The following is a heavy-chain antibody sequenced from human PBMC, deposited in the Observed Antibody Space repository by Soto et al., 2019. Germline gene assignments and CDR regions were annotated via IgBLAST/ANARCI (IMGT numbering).Heavy chain of an antibody. CDR2: FDPEDGET. J-gene: IGHJ6*02. CDR1: GYTLTELS. Sequence: ASVKVSCKASGYTLTELSMHWVRQAPGKGLEWMGGFDPEDGETIYAQKFQGRVTMTEDTSTDTAYMELSSLRSEDTAVYYCATGSSLAGQLGYYYYCMDVWGQGTTVTGSS. D-gene: IGHD1-1*01. V-gene: IGHV1-24*01. CDR3: ATGSSLAGQLGYYYYCMDV.